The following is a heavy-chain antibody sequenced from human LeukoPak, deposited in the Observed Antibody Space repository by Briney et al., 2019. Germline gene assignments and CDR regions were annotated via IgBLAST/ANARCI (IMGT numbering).Heavy chain of an antibody. CDR1: GFTFSSFW. Sequence: PGGSLRLSCAASGFTFSSFWMSWVRQPPGKGLEWVANIKQDGNDKNYIDSVKGRFTISRDNAKNSLYLQMNSLRAEDTAVYYCATDGYYDSSGYYPTGAFDIWGQGTMVTVSS. CDR3: ATDGYYDSSGYYPTGAFDI. CDR2: IKQDGNDK. V-gene: IGHV3-7*04. J-gene: IGHJ3*02. D-gene: IGHD3-22*01.